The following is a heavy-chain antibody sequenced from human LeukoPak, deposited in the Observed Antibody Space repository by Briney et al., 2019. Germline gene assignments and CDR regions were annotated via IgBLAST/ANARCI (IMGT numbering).Heavy chain of an antibody. CDR2: IGGSSDIT. CDR3: AKVHGVAL. V-gene: IGHV3-23*01. Sequence: GGSLRLSCAASGFTVSSNYMSWVRQAPGKGLEWVSSIGGSSDITYYADSVKGRFTISRDTSKNTLYLQMNSLRAEDTALYQCAKVHGVALWGQGTLVTVSS. J-gene: IGHJ5*02. CDR1: GFTVSSNY. D-gene: IGHD3-16*01.